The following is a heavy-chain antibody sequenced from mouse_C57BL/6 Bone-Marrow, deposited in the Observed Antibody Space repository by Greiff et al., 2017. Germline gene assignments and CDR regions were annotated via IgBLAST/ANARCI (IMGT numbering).Heavy chain of an antibody. Sequence: QVQLQQPGAELVKPGASVKMSCKASGYTFTSYWITWVKQRPGQGLEWIGDIYPGSGSTNYNEKFKSKATLTVDTSSSTAYMQLSSLTSEDSAVYYCARSDDGYPALFAYWGQGTLVTVSA. D-gene: IGHD2-3*01. CDR3: ARSDDGYPALFAY. CDR2: IYPGSGST. V-gene: IGHV1-55*01. CDR1: GYTFTSYW. J-gene: IGHJ3*01.